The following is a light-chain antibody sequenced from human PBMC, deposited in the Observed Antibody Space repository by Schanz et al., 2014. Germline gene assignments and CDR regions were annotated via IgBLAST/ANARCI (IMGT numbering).Light chain of an antibody. CDR2: GTS. V-gene: IGKV3D-15*01. CDR1: QSVSSN. Sequence: EIVMTQSPATLSVSPGERATLSCRASQSVSSNLAWYQQKPGQAPRLLIYGTSIRATGIPDRFSGSGSGTDFTLTITSLQSEDFAVYYCQQYNNWPPLTFGGGTKVEIK. J-gene: IGKJ4*01. CDR3: QQYNNWPPLT.